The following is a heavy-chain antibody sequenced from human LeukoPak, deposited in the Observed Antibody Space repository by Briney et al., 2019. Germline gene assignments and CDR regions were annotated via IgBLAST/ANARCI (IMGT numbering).Heavy chain of an antibody. J-gene: IGHJ6*02. CDR2: ISYDGSNK. CDR1: GFTFSSYA. Sequence: PGRSLRLSCAASGFTFSSYAMHWVRQAPGKGLEWVAVISYDGSNKYYADSVKGRFTISRDNSKNTLYLQMNGLRAEDTAVYYCASGYYYYYGMDVWGQGTTVTVSS. V-gene: IGHV3-30-3*01. CDR3: ASGYYYYYGMDV.